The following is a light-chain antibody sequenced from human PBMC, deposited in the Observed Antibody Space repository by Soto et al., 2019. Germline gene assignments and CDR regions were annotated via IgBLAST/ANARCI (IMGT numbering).Light chain of an antibody. CDR3: QVWDSSSDHYV. CDR2: DDS. Sequence: SYELTQPHSASVATAQTGPRITCGGNXIGSKSVHWYQQKPGQAPVLVVYDDSDRPSGIPERFSGSNSGNTATLTISRVEAGDEADYYCQVWDSSSDHYVFGTGTKVTVL. CDR1: XIGSKS. V-gene: IGLV3-21*02. J-gene: IGLJ1*01.